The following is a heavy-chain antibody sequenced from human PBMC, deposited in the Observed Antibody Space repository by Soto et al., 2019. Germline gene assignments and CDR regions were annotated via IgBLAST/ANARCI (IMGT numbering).Heavy chain of an antibody. V-gene: IGHV1-3*01. CDR2: INAGRGKT. CDR1: GFSFTSYS. CDR3: ARWIDNGYFDY. Sequence: QGQLVQSGAEVKKPGASVKVSCGTSGFSFTSYSFHWVRQPPAQGLQWMGWINAGRGKTKYSQQFQRRVTFTWDTSANTVYMELSRLTSEDTSVFYCARWIDNGYFDYWGQGTLVTVSA. D-gene: IGHD4-17*01. J-gene: IGHJ4*02.